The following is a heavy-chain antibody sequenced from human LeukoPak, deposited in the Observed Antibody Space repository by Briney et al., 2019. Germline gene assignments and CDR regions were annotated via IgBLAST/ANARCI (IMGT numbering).Heavy chain of an antibody. CDR1: GGSISSYY. Sequence: SETLSLTCTVSGGSISSYYWSWIRQPPGQGLEWIGYIYYSGSTNYNPSLKSRVTISVDTSKNQFSLKLSSVTAADTAVYYCAREGYSYGLFDYWGQGTLVTVSS. CDR2: IYYSGST. D-gene: IGHD5-18*01. CDR3: AREGYSYGLFDY. V-gene: IGHV4-59*01. J-gene: IGHJ4*02.